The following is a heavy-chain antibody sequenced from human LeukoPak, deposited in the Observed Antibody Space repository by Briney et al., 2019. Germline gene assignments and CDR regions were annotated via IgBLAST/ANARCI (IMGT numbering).Heavy chain of an antibody. CDR3: ARHSSGWYGTSAY. J-gene: IGHJ4*02. CDR1: GDSVSSNSAA. Sequence: SQTLSLTCAISGDSVSSNSAAWNWIRQSPSRGLEWLGRTYYRSKWYNDYAVSVKSRITINPDTSKNQFSLQLSSVTAADTAVYYCARHSSGWYGTSAYWGQGTLVTVSS. D-gene: IGHD6-19*01. CDR2: TYYRSKWYN. V-gene: IGHV6-1*01.